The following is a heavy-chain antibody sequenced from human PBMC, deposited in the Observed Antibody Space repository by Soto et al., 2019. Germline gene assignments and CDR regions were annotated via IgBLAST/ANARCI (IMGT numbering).Heavy chain of an antibody. CDR2: ITGTGGST. CDR1: GFTFSIYT. Sequence: GGSLRLSCAASGFTFSIYTMTWVRQAPGKGLEWVSAITGTGGSTFFAESVQGRFTVSRDNSKNTLSLQMNSLGAEDTAIYYCARAMVAALGTGPFDVWGQGLWSPSPQ. J-gene: IGHJ3*01. V-gene: IGHV3-23*01. D-gene: IGHD6-13*01. CDR3: ARAMVAALGTGPFDV.